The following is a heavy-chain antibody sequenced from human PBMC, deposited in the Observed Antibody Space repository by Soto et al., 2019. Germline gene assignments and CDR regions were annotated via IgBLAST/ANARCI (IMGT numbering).Heavy chain of an antibody. J-gene: IGHJ4*02. D-gene: IGHD3-22*01. CDR1: GFTFSSYA. CDR2: ISGSGGST. V-gene: IGHV3-23*01. CDR3: AKDEDYYDSSGYLY. Sequence: EVQLLESGGGLVQPGGSLRLSCAASGFTFSSYAMSWVRQAPGKGLEWVSGISGSGGSTYYADSVKGRVTISRDNSKNTVYLQMNSLRAEDTAVYYCAKDEDYYDSSGYLYWGQGTLVTVSS.